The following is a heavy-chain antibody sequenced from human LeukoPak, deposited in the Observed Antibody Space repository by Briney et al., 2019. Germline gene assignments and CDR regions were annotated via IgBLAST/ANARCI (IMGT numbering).Heavy chain of an antibody. D-gene: IGHD1-26*01. J-gene: IGHJ4*02. Sequence: ASVKVSCKASGGTFSSYAISWVRQAPGQGLEWMGGIIPIFGTANYAQKFQGRVTMTRDTSISTAYMELSRLRSDDTAVYYCASRYSGSYLAGQTRDYWGQGTLVTVSS. CDR2: IIPIFGTA. CDR3: ASRYSGSYLAGQTRDY. CDR1: GGTFSSYA. V-gene: IGHV1-69*05.